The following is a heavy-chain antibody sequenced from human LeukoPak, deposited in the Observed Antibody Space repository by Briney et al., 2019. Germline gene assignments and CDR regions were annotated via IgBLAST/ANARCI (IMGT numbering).Heavy chain of an antibody. CDR2: IYHSGST. V-gene: IGHV4-38-2*01. CDR3: ARAYIVVVPAATGVADY. J-gene: IGHJ4*02. CDR1: GYSISIGYY. Sequence: PSETLSLTCAVSGYSISIGYYWGWIRQPPGKGLEWIGSIYHSGSTYYNPSLKSRVTISVDTSKNQFSLKLSSVTAADTAVYYCARAYIVVVPAATGVADYWGQGTLVTVSS. D-gene: IGHD2-2*01.